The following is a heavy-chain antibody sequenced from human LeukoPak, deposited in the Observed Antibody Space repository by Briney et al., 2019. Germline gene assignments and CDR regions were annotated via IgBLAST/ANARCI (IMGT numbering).Heavy chain of an antibody. V-gene: IGHV1-2*02. Sequence: ASVKVSCKASGYTFSAYYIHWVRQAPGQGLEWMGWINPNSGGTNYAQKFQGRVTMTRDTSISTAYMELSRLGSDDTAVYFCARAGGGYSSGWGAFDIWGQGTVVTVSS. J-gene: IGHJ3*02. CDR2: INPNSGGT. D-gene: IGHD5-18*01. CDR3: ARAGGGYSSGWGAFDI. CDR1: GYTFSAYY.